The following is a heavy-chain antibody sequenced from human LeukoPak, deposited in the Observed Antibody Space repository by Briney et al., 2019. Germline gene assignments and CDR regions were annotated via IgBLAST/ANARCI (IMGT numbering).Heavy chain of an antibody. Sequence: GGSLRLSCAASGFGVSVNYMSWVRQAPGKGLEWVSVLYASGTTKYADSVKGRFTISRDTSDNTLNLQMSGLGAEDSAVYYCAAKGNGYTGIYVFAHWGQGTLVTVSA. CDR1: GFGVSVNY. CDR2: LYASGTT. D-gene: IGHD1-26*01. V-gene: IGHV3-66*01. J-gene: IGHJ4*02. CDR3: AAKGNGYTGIYVFAH.